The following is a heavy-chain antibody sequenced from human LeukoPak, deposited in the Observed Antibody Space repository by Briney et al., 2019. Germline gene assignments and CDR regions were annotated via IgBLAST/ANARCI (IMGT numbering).Heavy chain of an antibody. J-gene: IGHJ4*02. D-gene: IGHD6-13*01. V-gene: IGHV4-34*01. CDR3: ARGPGTWYYY. Sequence: SETLSLTCAVSGGSFSGYYWSWIRQPPRKGLEGIGEINHSGSTNYNPSLKSRVTISIDTSKNQFSLKLSSVTAADTAVYYCARGPGTWYYYWGQGTLVTVSS. CDR2: INHSGST. CDR1: GGSFSGYY.